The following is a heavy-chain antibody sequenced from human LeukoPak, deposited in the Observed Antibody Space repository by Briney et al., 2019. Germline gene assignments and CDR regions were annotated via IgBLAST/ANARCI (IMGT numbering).Heavy chain of an antibody. Sequence: PSETLSLTCTVSGGSISSSSYYWGWIRQPPGKGLEWIGSIYYSGSTYYNPSLKSRVTISVDTSKNQFSLKLSSVTAADTAVYYCASTDHIRPSEWEPPRDYWGQGTLVTVSS. CDR1: GGSISSSSYY. D-gene: IGHD1-26*01. CDR2: IYYSGST. V-gene: IGHV4-39*07. CDR3: ASTDHIRPSEWEPPRDY. J-gene: IGHJ4*02.